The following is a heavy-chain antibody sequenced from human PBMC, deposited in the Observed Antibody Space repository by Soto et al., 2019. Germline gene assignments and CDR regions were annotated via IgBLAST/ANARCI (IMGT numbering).Heavy chain of an antibody. CDR1: GGTFSSYA. CDR2: IIPIFGTA. J-gene: IGHJ6*02. D-gene: IGHD1-1*01. V-gene: IGHV1-69*13. Sequence: SVKVSCKASGGTFSSYAISWVRQAPGQGLEWMGGIIPIFGTANYAQKFQGRVTITADESTSTAYMELSSLRSEDTAVYYCAERTYYYYYYGMDVWGQGTTVTVSS. CDR3: AERTYYYYYYGMDV.